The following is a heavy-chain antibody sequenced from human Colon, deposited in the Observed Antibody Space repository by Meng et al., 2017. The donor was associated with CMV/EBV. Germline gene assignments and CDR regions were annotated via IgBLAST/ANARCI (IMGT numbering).Heavy chain of an antibody. Sequence: SLRLSCAASGFAFHDYAMHWVRQAPGKGLEWVSGISWNSGNIGYADSVKGRFTISRDNAKNSLYVQMNSLRAEDTAVYYCARDSDPGITIFGVVPPGYWGQGTLVTVSS. CDR2: ISWNSGNI. J-gene: IGHJ4*02. V-gene: IGHV3-9*01. CDR3: ARDSDPGITIFGVVPPGY. CDR1: GFAFHDYA. D-gene: IGHD3-3*01.